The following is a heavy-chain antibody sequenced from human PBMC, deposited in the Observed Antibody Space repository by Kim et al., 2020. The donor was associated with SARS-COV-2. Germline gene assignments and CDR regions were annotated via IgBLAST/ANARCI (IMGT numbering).Heavy chain of an antibody. Sequence: GGSLRLSCAASGFTFSSYAMHWVRQAPGKGLEWVAVISYDGSNKYYADSVKGRFTISRDNSKNTLYLQMNSLRAEDTAVYYCARNSPYYYDSSGPFDYWGQGTLVTVSS. D-gene: IGHD3-22*01. J-gene: IGHJ4*02. CDR2: ISYDGSNK. CDR1: GFTFSSYA. CDR3: ARNSPYYYDSSGPFDY. V-gene: IGHV3-30-3*01.